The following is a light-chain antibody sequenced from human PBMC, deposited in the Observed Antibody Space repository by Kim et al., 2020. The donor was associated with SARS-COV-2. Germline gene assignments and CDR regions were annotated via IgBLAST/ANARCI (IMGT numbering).Light chain of an antibody. J-gene: IGKJ1*01. CDR2: KAS. V-gene: IGKV1-5*03. CDR1: QSVSTW. Sequence: DIQMTQSPFSLSASVGDRVTITCRASQSVSTWLAWYQQKPGKAPNLLIYKASSLQSGVPSRFSGSGSGTEFTLTISSLQPDDFATYYCQQYNSYLWTFGQGTKVDIK. CDR3: QQYNSYLWT.